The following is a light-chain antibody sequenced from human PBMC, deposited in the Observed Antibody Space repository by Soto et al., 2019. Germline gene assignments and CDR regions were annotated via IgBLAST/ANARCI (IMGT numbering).Light chain of an antibody. CDR1: NSDVGGYNY. V-gene: IGLV2-14*03. CDR3: SSYTSSSTVV. J-gene: IGLJ2*01. CDR2: DVS. Sequence: QSALTQPASVSGSPGQSITISCTGTNSDVGGYNYVSWYQQHPGKAPKLVIYDVSNRPSGVSNRFSGSKSGNTASLTISGLQAEVEADYYCSSYTSSSTVVFGGGTKVTVL.